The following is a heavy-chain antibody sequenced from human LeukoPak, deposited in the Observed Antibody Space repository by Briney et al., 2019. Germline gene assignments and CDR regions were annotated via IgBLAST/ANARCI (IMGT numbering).Heavy chain of an antibody. Sequence: ASVKVSCKASGYTFTGYYMHWVRQAPGQGLEWLGWINPNSGGTNYAQKFQGRVTMTRDTSISTAYMELSSLRSEDTAVYYCARESRHYYDNSGRFDYWGQGTLVTVSS. CDR1: GYTFTGYY. D-gene: IGHD3-22*01. CDR2: INPNSGGT. V-gene: IGHV1-2*02. CDR3: ARESRHYYDNSGRFDY. J-gene: IGHJ4*02.